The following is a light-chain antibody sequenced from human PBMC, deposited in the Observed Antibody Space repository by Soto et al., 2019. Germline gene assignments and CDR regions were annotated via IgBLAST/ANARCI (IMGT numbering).Light chain of an antibody. CDR2: STN. J-gene: IGLJ3*02. V-gene: IGLV8-61*01. Sequence: QAVVTQVPSFSVSPVGTVTLTCGLSSGSVYTSQYPSWYQKTPGQAPRTLIYSTNTRSSGVRDRFSGSILGNKAALTITGFLVVYESDYYCVMCMGRGIWVFGVGNQLTVL. CDR3: VMCMGRGIWV. CDR1: SGSVYTSQY.